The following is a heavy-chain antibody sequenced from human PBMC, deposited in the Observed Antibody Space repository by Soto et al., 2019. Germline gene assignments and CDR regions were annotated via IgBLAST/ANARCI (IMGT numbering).Heavy chain of an antibody. CDR3: ARTNVVITIDAPLYYYYGMDV. V-gene: IGHV1-46*01. J-gene: IGHJ6*02. CDR1: GYTFTSYY. Sequence: ASVKVSCKASGYTFTSYYMHWVRQAPGQGLEWMGIINPSGGSTSYAQKFQGRVTMTRDTSTSTVYMELSSLRSEDTAVYYCARTNVVITIDAPLYYYYGMDVWGQGTTVTSP. D-gene: IGHD3-22*01. CDR2: INPSGGST.